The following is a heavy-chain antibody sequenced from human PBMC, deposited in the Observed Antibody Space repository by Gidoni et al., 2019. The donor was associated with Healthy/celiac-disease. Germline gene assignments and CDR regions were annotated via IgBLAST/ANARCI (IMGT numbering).Heavy chain of an antibody. CDR1: GGSFSGYY. CDR2: INHSGST. J-gene: IGHJ5*02. V-gene: IGHV4-34*01. CDR3: ARGGKRRWFDP. Sequence: QVQLQQWGAGLLKPSETLSLTCAVYGGSFSGYYWSWIRQPPGKGLEWIGEINHSGSTNYNPSLKSRVTISVDTSKTQFSLKLSSVTAADTAVYYCARGGKRRWFDPWGQGTLVTVSS.